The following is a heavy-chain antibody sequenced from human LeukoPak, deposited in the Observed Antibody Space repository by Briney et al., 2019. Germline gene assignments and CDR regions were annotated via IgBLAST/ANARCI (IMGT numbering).Heavy chain of an antibody. V-gene: IGHV1-46*01. CDR2: INPSGGGT. J-gene: IGHJ4*02. CDR3: ARDRFQTAY. Sequence: ASVKVSFKASGYTFTIYFIHWVRQAPGQGREWVGIINPSGGGTSYAQKFQGRVTMTRDTSTSTVYMELNSLRSEDTAVFYCARDRFQTAYWGQGTLVTVSS. CDR1: GYTFTIYF.